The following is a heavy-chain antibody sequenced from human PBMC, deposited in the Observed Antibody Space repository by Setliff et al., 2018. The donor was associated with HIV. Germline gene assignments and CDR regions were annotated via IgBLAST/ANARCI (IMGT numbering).Heavy chain of an antibody. CDR2: IYETGST. Sequence: SETLSLTCTVSGDSISGYYWSWIRQSPGKGLEWIGFIYETGSTYYNPSLKSRVSISIDTSKNQFSLKLSSVTAADTAVYYCARGSIAAANWFDPWGQGTLVTAPQ. CDR3: ARGSIAAANWFDP. V-gene: IGHV4-59*08. CDR1: GDSISGYY. D-gene: IGHD6-13*01. J-gene: IGHJ5*02.